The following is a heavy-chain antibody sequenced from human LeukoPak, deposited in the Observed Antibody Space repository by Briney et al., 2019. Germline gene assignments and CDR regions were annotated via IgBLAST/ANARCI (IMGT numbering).Heavy chain of an antibody. CDR2: ISSGGGGST. D-gene: IGHD1-14*01. Sequence: GGTLRLSCVTSEFTFSNDAMNCVRGAPGKGLEWVSLISSGGGGSTYYADSVKGRFTISRDNSKNTLYLQMNSLRADDTAVYYCARSNHLDYWGQGTLVSVSS. J-gene: IGHJ4*02. CDR1: EFTFSNDA. V-gene: IGHV3-23*01. CDR3: ARSNHLDY.